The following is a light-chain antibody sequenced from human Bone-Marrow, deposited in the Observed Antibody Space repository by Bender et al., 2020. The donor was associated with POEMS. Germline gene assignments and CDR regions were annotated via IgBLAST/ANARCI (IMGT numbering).Light chain of an antibody. CDR1: SSDVGAYNL. CDR3: CSYAGSSSWV. J-gene: IGLJ3*02. Sequence: QSALTQPASVSGSPGQSITISCTGASSDVGAYNLVSWYQQYPGKAPKTLIFEVNKRPSGVPDRFSGSKSGTSASLAITGLQAEDEADYYCCSYAGSSSWVFGGGTKLTVL. CDR2: EVN. V-gene: IGLV2-23*02.